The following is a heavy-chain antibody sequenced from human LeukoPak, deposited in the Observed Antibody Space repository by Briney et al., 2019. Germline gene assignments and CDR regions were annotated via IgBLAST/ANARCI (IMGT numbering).Heavy chain of an antibody. Sequence: PGGSLRLSCAASGFTFSNAWMSWVRQAPGKGLEWVGRIKSKTDGGKTAYAAPVKGRFTISRDDSKNTLYLQMNSLKTEDTAVYYCTTTPTVDLYYFDYWGQGTLVTVSS. J-gene: IGHJ4*02. CDR3: TTTPTVDLYYFDY. CDR2: IKSKTDGGKT. CDR1: GFTFSNAW. D-gene: IGHD1-26*01. V-gene: IGHV3-15*01.